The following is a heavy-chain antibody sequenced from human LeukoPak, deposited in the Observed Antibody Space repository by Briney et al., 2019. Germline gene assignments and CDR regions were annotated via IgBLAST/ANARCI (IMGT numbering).Heavy chain of an antibody. CDR2: IMPIFGTA. CDR1: GGTFSNYT. CDR3: ARGRDSSGYSGVDAFDI. Sequence: ASVKVSCKASGGTFSNYTITWVRQAPGQGLEWMGGIMPIFGTAKYAQKFQGRVTITADESTSTAYMELSSLRFEDTAVYYCARGRDSSGYSGVDAFDIWGQGTMVTVSS. D-gene: IGHD3-22*01. J-gene: IGHJ3*02. V-gene: IGHV1-69*13.